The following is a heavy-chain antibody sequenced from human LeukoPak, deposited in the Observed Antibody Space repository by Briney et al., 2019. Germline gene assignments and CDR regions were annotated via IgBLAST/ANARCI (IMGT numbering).Heavy chain of an antibody. V-gene: IGHV4-59*01. CDR3: ARVYYDSSGYNFDY. Sequence: PSETLSLTCTVSGGSISSYYWSWIRQPPGKGLEWIGYIYYSGSTNYNPSLTSRVTISVDTSKNQFSLKLSSVTAADTAVYYCARVYYDSSGYNFDYWGQGTLVTVSS. CDR1: GGSISSYY. J-gene: IGHJ4*02. D-gene: IGHD3-22*01. CDR2: IYYSGST.